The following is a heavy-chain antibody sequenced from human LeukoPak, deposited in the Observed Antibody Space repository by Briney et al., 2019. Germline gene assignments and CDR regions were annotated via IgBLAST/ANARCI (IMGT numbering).Heavy chain of an antibody. D-gene: IGHD4-17*01. CDR1: GFSLTTSGVG. J-gene: IGHJ4*02. V-gene: IGHV2-5*02. CDR2: FYRDDDK. Sequence: SGPTLVNPTQTLTLTCSFSGFSLTTSGVGVGWIRQPPGKALEWLALFYRDDDKLYSPSLKSRVTITKDTSKNQLVFTITNMDPVDTATYYCARRVTTIGWFDYGGQEIMVTVPS. CDR3: ARRVTTIGWFDY.